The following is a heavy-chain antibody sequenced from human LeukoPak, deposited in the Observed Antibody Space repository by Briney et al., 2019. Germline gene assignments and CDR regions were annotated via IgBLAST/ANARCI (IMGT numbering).Heavy chain of an antibody. D-gene: IGHD1-26*01. J-gene: IGHJ4*02. CDR2: IIPILGIA. CDR3: ARSSGSYYGGGIEY. Sequence: SVKVSCKASGGTFSSYAISWVRQAPGQGLEWMGRIIPILGIANYAQKFQGRVTITADKSTSTAYMELNSLRAEDTAVYYCARSSGSYYGGGIEYWGQGTLVTVSS. V-gene: IGHV1-69*04. CDR1: GGTFSSYA.